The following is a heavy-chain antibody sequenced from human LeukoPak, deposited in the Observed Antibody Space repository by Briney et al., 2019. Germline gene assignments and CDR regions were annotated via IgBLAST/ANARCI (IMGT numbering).Heavy chain of an antibody. D-gene: IGHD3-22*01. J-gene: IGHJ4*02. CDR1: GYSISSGYY. V-gene: IGHV4-38-2*02. CDR3: ARYGYDGSGYYDY. CDR2: IYHSGST. Sequence: SETLSLTCTVSGYSISSGYYWGWIRQPPGKGLEGLGSIYHSGSTYYNPSLKSRVTISVDTSKNQFSLKLSSVTAADTAVYYCARYGYDGSGYYDYWGQGTLVTVSS.